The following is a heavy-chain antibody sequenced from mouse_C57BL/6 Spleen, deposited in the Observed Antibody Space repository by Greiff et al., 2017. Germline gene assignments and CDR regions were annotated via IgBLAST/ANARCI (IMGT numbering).Heavy chain of an antibody. CDR3: ARYPLPYARDY. CDR1: GFTFTDYY. Sequence: EVKLMESGGGLVQPGGSLSLSCAASGFTFTDYYMSWVRPPPGKALEWLGFIRNKANGYTTEYSASVKGRFNISRDNSQSILYLQMNALRAEDSATYDCARYPLPYARDYWGQGTSVTVSA. J-gene: IGHJ4*01. CDR2: IRNKANGYTT. V-gene: IGHV7-3*01.